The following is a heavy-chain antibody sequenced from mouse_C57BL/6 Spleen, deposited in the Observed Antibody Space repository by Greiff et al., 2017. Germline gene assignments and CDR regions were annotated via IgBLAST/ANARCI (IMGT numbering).Heavy chain of an antibody. J-gene: IGHJ1*03. CDR1: GFTFSDAW. D-gene: IGHD1-1*01. CDR2: IRNKANNHAT. V-gene: IGHV6-6*01. CDR3: TRDTTDWYFDV. Sequence: EVQLVESGGGLVQPGGSMKLSCAASGFTFSDAWMDWVRQSPEKGLEWVAEIRNKANNHATYYAESVKGRFTISRDDSKSSVYLQMNSLRAEDTGIYYCTRDTTDWYFDVWGTGTTVTVSS.